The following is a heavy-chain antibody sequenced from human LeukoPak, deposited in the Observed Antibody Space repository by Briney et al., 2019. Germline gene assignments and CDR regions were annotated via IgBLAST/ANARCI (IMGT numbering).Heavy chain of an antibody. Sequence: SETLSLTCTVSGGSISNGGFYWSWIRQHPGTGLEWVGFIHYTGSTYYSPSLKSRVTISVDTSNNRFSLRPSSVTAAGTAVYYCARDSLSSSDVWGQGTTVTVSS. CDR3: ARDSLSSSDV. V-gene: IGHV4-31*03. CDR1: GGSISNGGFY. J-gene: IGHJ6*02. CDR2: IHYTGST. D-gene: IGHD6-19*01.